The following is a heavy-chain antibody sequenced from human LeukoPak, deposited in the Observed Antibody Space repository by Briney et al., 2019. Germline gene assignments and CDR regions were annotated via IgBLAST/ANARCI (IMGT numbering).Heavy chain of an antibody. J-gene: IGHJ4*02. CDR1: GFTFDDYA. V-gene: IGHV3-9*03. D-gene: IGHD6-19*01. Sequence: GRSLRLSCAASGFTFDDYAMHWVRQAPGKGLEWVSGISWNSGSIGYADSVKGRFTISRDNAKNSLYLQMNSLRAEDMALYYCAKDIGIAVAGTFDYWGQGTLVTVSS. CDR2: ISWNSGSI. CDR3: AKDIGIAVAGTFDY.